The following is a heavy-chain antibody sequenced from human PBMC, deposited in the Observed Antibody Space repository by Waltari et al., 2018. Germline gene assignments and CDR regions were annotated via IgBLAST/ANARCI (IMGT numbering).Heavy chain of an antibody. J-gene: IGHJ4*02. CDR3: ARALVVPAAMKGRGQYYFDY. D-gene: IGHD2-2*01. CDR1: GGSISSYY. V-gene: IGHV4-4*07. CDR2: IYTSGST. Sequence: QVQLQESGPGLVKPSETLSLTCTVSGGSISSYYWSWIRQPAGKGLEWIGRIYTSGSTNYNPSLKSRVTMSVDTSKNQFSLKLSSVTAADTAVYYCARALVVPAAMKGRGQYYFDYWGQGTLVTVSS.